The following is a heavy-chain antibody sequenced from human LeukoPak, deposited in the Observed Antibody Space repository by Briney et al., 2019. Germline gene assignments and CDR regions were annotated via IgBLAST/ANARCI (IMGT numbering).Heavy chain of an antibody. V-gene: IGHV1-2*02. CDR1: GYTFTGYY. Sequence: AASVKVSCKASGYTFTGYYMHWVRQAPGQGLEWMGWINPNSGGTNYAQKFQGRVTMTRDTSISTAYMELSRLRSDDTAVYYCARVPSTYDILAGYYRHYFDYWGQGTLVTVSS. J-gene: IGHJ4*02. CDR3: ARVPSTYDILAGYYRHYFDY. CDR2: INPNSGGT. D-gene: IGHD3-9*01.